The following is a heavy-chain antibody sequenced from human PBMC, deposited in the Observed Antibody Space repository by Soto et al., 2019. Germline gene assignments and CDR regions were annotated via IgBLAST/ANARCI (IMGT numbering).Heavy chain of an antibody. CDR2: VNSDGRSM. D-gene: IGHD6-13*01. Sequence: EVQLVESGGGLGQPGGSLRLSCAASGFTFSNYWMHWVRQAPGKGLVWVSRVNSDGRSMAYADYVKGRFTISRDNAKNTLYLQMNRLRAEDTAVYYCARVGGVAAAGHYDYWGQGTPVTVSS. CDR3: ARVGGVAAAGHYDY. CDR1: GFTFSNYW. J-gene: IGHJ4*02. V-gene: IGHV3-74*01.